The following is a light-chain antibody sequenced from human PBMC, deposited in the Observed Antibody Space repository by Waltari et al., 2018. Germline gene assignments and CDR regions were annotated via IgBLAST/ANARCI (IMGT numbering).Light chain of an antibody. CDR2: ENS. CDR1: SSDVGIYNL. CDR3: CSYAAGGSSVL. V-gene: IGLV2-23*01. Sequence: QSALTQPASVSGSPGQSLTISCTGTSSDVGIYNLVPWYQQHPGKVPKLMIYENSKRPSGLSNRFSGSKSGNTASLTISGLQAEDEADYYCCSYAAGGSSVLFGGGTKLTVL. J-gene: IGLJ2*01.